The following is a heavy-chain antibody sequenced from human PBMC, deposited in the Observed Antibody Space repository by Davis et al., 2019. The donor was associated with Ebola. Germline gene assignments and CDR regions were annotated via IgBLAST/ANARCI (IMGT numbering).Heavy chain of an antibody. Sequence: GESLKISCAASGFTFTDYYMGWIRQDPGKGLEWVSYISGASLYTNYADSVRCRLTISRDDAKNSLYLQMNSLRAEETAIYYCVRVSRNIATGWYRFDAFDIWGQGTLVTVSS. CDR3: VRVSRNIATGWYRFDAFDI. CDR2: ISGASLYT. D-gene: IGHD6-19*01. J-gene: IGHJ3*02. V-gene: IGHV3-11*06. CDR1: GFTFTDYY.